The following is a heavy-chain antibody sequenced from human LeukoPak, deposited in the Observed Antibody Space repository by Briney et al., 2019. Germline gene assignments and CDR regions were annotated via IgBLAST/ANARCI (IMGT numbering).Heavy chain of an antibody. CDR3: ARGGYCGGDCYSIWFDP. V-gene: IGHV1-69*05. CDR1: GGTFSSYA. CDR2: IIPIFGTA. J-gene: IGHJ5*02. Sequence: SVKVSCKASGGTFSSYAISWMRQAPGQGLEWMGGIIPIFGTANYAQKFQGRVTITTDESTSTAYMELSRLRSEDTAVYYCARGGYCGGDCYSIWFDPWGQGTLVTVSS. D-gene: IGHD2-21*02.